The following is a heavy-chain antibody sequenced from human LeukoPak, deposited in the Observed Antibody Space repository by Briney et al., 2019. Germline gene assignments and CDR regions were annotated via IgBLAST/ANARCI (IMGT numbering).Heavy chain of an antibody. CDR1: GFTFSSYG. CDR3: AKDLKQLANSDY. Sequence: GGSLRLSCAASGFTFSSYGMSWVRQAPGKGLEWVSGISDSGGSIYYAQSVKGRFTISRDNSKNTLYLQMNSLRAEDTAVYYCAKDLKQLANSDYWGQGALVTVSS. V-gene: IGHV3-23*01. CDR2: ISDSGGSI. D-gene: IGHD6-6*01. J-gene: IGHJ4*02.